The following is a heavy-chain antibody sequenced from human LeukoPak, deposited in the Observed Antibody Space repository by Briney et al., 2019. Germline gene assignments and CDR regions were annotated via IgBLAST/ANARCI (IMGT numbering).Heavy chain of an antibody. CDR1: GYTFTSYY. J-gene: IGHJ4*02. D-gene: IGHD3-10*01. CDR2: INPSGGST. Sequence: ASVKVSCKASGYTFTSYYMHWVRQAPGQGLEWMGIINPSGGSTSYAQKFQGRVTMTRDTSTSTVYMDLSSLRSEDTAVYYCAKPILYGSGSYYGPLGYWGQGTLVTVSS. V-gene: IGHV1-46*01. CDR3: AKPILYGSGSYYGPLGY.